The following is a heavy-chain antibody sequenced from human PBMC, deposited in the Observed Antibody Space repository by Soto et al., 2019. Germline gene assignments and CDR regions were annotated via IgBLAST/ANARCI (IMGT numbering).Heavy chain of an antibody. J-gene: IGHJ6*02. CDR3: ARLLSITIFGVVPDV. V-gene: IGHV1-8*01. CDR2: MNPKSGNT. D-gene: IGHD3-3*01. CDR1: GYTFTSYD. Sequence: ASVKVSCKASGYTFTSYDINWVRQATGQGLEWMGWMNPKSGNTGYAQKFQGRVTMTRNTSISTAYMELSSLRSEDTAVYYCARLLSITIFGVVPDVWGQGTTVTVSS.